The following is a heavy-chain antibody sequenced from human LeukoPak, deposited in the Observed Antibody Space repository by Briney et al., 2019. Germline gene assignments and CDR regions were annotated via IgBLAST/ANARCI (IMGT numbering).Heavy chain of an antibody. V-gene: IGHV3-9*01. CDR3: AKVFRVKDDILTGLNPFDY. CDR1: GFTFDDCA. CDR2: ISWNSGSI. Sequence: PGRSLRLSCAASGFTFDDCAMHWVRQAPGKGLEWVSGISWNSGSIGYADSVKGRFTISRDNAKNSLYLQMNSLRAEDTALYYCAKVFRVKDDILTGLNPFDYWGQGTLVTVSS. D-gene: IGHD3-9*01. J-gene: IGHJ4*02.